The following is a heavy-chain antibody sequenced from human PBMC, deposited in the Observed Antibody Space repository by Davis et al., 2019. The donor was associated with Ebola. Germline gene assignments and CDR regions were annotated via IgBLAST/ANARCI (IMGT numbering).Heavy chain of an antibody. CDR2: ISGSATIT. Sequence: GESLKISCAASGLTFSTYAMNWVRQAPGKGLEWVSSISGSATITYYADSVKGRFTISRDDSKNTLYLQMNSLRAEDTAVYYCAKVGEYYDFWSGYSPFDYWGQGTLVTVSS. V-gene: IGHV3-23*01. CDR1: GLTFSTYA. CDR3: AKVGEYYDFWSGYSPFDY. D-gene: IGHD3-3*01. J-gene: IGHJ4*02.